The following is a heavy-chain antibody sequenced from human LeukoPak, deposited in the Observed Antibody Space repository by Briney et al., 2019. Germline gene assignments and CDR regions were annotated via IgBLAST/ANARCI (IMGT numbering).Heavy chain of an antibody. D-gene: IGHD4-23*01. V-gene: IGHV4-34*01. CDR1: GGSFSGYY. CDR3: ARDRGDTVDSGAFDI. CDR2: INHSGST. Sequence: SETLSLTCAVYGGSFSGYYWSCIRQPPGKGLEWIGEINHSGSTNYNPSLKSRVTISVDRSKNQFSLKLSSVTAADTAVYYCARDRGDTVDSGAFDIWGQGTMVTVSS. J-gene: IGHJ3*02.